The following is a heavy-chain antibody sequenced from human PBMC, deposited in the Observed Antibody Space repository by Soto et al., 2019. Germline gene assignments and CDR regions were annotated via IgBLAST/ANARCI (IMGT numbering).Heavy chain of an antibody. D-gene: IGHD4-4*01. V-gene: IGHV1-46*01. CDR3: ARTFSNGLPSKY. CDR1: GYTFTSYY. CDR2: IKPTGGST. J-gene: IGHJ4*02. Sequence: QVQLVQSGAEVKKPGASVKVSCKASGYTFTSYYMHWVRQAPGQGLEWMGMIKPTGGSTSYAQKFQGRVTLTRATSTTTLYMELSSLTSEDTAVYYCARTFSNGLPSKYWGQGTLVTVSS.